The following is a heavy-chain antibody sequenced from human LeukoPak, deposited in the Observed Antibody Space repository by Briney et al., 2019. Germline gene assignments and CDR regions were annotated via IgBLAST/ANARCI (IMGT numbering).Heavy chain of an antibody. D-gene: IGHD1-26*01. Sequence: GGSLRLSCAASGFTFNTYTMNWVRQAPGKGLEWVSYISGSSGIIDYADSVRGRFTISRDNAKNSLYLQMNSLRAEDTAVYYCARSPLGATTKLLYCFDYWGQGTLVTVSS. CDR2: ISGSSGII. CDR1: GFTFNTYT. J-gene: IGHJ4*02. CDR3: ARSPLGATTKLLYCFDY. V-gene: IGHV3-48*01.